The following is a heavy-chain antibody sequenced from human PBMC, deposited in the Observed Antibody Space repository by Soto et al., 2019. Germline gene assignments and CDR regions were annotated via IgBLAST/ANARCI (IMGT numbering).Heavy chain of an antibody. J-gene: IGHJ4*03. V-gene: IGHV3-23*01. CDR3: AKDRSPVGF. D-gene: IGHD1-26*01. CDR1: GFTFSSYA. Sequence: GGSLRLSCAASGFTFSSYAMSWVRQTPGKGLEWVSAISGSGGSTYYADSVKGRFTISRDNSKNTLYLQMNSLRAWDKALYSFAKDRSPVGFWGQGTPVTVSS. CDR2: ISGSGGST.